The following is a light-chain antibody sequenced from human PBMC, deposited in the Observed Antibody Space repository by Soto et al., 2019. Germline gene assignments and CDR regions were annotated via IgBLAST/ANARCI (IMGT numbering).Light chain of an antibody. CDR3: QTWGTGIVV. CDR2: LNSDGSH. CDR1: SGHSSYA. Sequence: QPVLTQSPSASASLGASVKLTCALSSGHSSYAIAWHQQQPEKGPRALMKLNSDGSHTRGDGIPDRFSGSSSGAERYLTISSLQSEDEADYYCQTWGTGIVVFGGGTQLTVL. V-gene: IGLV4-69*01. J-gene: IGLJ3*02.